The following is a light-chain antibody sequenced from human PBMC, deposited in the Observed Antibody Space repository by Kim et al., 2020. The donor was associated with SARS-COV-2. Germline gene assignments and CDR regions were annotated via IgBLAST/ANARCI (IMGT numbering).Light chain of an antibody. Sequence: ASVGDRSTTPCRASLDIRDYLAWYQQKPGEVPKLLIYAASALQSGVPLRFSGSGSGTHFTLTITNLQPEDVATYFCQKYDSAPWTFGQGTKVDIK. CDR3: QKYDSAPWT. CDR2: AAS. J-gene: IGKJ1*01. V-gene: IGKV1-27*01. CDR1: LDIRDY.